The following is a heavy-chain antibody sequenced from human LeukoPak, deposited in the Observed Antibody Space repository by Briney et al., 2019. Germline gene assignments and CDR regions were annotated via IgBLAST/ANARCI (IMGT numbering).Heavy chain of an antibody. V-gene: IGHV3-69-1*01. J-gene: IGHJ4*02. Sequence: GGSLRLSCAASGFTFSDHYMDWVRQAPGKGLEWVSYISSSSTIYYADSVKGRFTISRDNAKNSLYLQMNSLRAEDTAVYYCAGGGSSSGWYPYWGQGTLVTVSS. CDR2: ISSSSTI. D-gene: IGHD6-19*01. CDR3: AGGGSSSGWYPY. CDR1: GFTFSDHY.